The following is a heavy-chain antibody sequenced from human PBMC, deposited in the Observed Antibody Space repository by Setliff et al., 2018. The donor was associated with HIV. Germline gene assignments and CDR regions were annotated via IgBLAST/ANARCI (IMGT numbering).Heavy chain of an antibody. CDR2: IYPGDSQT. J-gene: IGHJ4*02. Sequence: GESLKISCVASGYSFTNKWIGCVRQTPGKGLEWMGIIYPGDSQTKYNPSFQGQVTISVDKSLRTAYLQWSSLKTSDTAFYFCARGADYRDVWGQGTLVTVSS. V-gene: IGHV5-51*01. CDR1: GYSFTNKW. CDR3: ARGADYRDV. D-gene: IGHD4-17*01.